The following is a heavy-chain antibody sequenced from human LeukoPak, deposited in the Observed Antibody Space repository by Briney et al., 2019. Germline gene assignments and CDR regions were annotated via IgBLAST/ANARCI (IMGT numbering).Heavy chain of an antibody. CDR3: AKDFGSAIPPLHLDV. D-gene: IGHD2-2*01. CDR1: AFTFRSYG. J-gene: IGHJ6*02. V-gene: IGHV3-30*18. Sequence: GGSLRLSCAASAFTFRSYGMHWVRQAPGKGLEWVALISYDGGNEYYGASVKGRFTVSRDNSKNTLYLQMNSLRLQDTAVYYCAKDFGSAIPPLHLDVWGQGTTVIVSS. CDR2: ISYDGGNE.